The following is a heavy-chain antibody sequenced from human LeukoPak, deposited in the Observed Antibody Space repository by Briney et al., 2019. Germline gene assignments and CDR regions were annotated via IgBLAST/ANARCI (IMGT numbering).Heavy chain of an antibody. CDR1: GGSISSGGYY. J-gene: IGHJ6*03. Sequence: SETLSLTCTVSGGSISSGGYYWSWIRQHPGKGLEWIGYIYYSGSTYYNPSLKSRVTISVDTSKSQFSLKLSSVTAADTAVYYCARVDSNGHYYYYYYYMDVWGKGTTVTVSS. CDR2: IYYSGST. CDR3: ARVDSNGHYYYYYYYMDV. V-gene: IGHV4-31*03. D-gene: IGHD4-11*01.